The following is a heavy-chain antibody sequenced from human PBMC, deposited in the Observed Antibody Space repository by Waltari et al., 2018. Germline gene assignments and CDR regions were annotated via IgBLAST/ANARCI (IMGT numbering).Heavy chain of an antibody. D-gene: IGHD3-22*01. CDR3: ASGYYHLEFDY. Sequence: QLQLVQSGAEVKKPGASVKVSCKTSGYVFTTYDINWVRQATGQGLEWMGGIIPIFGTANYAQKFQGRVTITADESTSTAYMELSSLRSEDTAVYYCASGYYHLEFDYWGQGTLVTVSS. V-gene: IGHV1-69*13. CDR1: GYVFTTYD. J-gene: IGHJ4*02. CDR2: IIPIFGTA.